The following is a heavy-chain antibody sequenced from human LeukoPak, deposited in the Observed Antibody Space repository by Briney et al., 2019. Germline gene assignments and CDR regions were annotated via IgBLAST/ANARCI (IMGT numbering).Heavy chain of an antibody. V-gene: IGHV3-20*04. CDR3: ARVVFNGLLDYFDY. Sequence: GGSLRLSCAASGFTFDDYGMSWVRQAPGKGLEWVSGINWNGGSTGYADSVKGRFTISRDNAKNSLYLQMNSLRAEDMAVYYCARVVFNGLLDYFDYWGQGTLVTVSS. D-gene: IGHD2-8*01. CDR1: GFTFDDYG. CDR2: INWNGGST. J-gene: IGHJ4*02.